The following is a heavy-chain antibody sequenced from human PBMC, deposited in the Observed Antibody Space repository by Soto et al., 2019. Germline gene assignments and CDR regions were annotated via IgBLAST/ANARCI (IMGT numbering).Heavy chain of an antibody. D-gene: IGHD3-10*01. CDR2: IHYSGSA. Sequence: KPSETLSLTCTVSGGSVTGGYYYWSWIRQPPGKGLEWIGYIHYSGSANYNPSLKSRVTISVDTSKNQFSLKLSSVTAADTAVYYCARVVQKDGGLLSNYYYGLDVWGQGTPVTVSS. CDR3: ARVVQKDGGLLSNYYYGLDV. J-gene: IGHJ6*02. CDR1: GGSVTGGYYY. V-gene: IGHV4-61*01.